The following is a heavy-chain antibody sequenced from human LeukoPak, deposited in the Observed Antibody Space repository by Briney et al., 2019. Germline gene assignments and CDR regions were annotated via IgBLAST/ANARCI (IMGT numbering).Heavy chain of an antibody. J-gene: IGHJ4*02. D-gene: IGHD2-21*02. Sequence: GGSLRLSCGAYGFSFRDYYMDWVRQAPGKGLEWVGRIRNKANKYITDYAASVEGRFTISRDDSKNSLSLRMRSLKTGDTAVYYCARVTARSIDYWGQGTLVTVSS. V-gene: IGHV3-72*01. CDR3: ARVTARSIDY. CDR2: IRNKANKYIT. CDR1: GFSFRDYY.